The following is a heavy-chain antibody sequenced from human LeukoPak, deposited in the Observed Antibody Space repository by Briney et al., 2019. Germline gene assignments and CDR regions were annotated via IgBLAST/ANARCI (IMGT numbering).Heavy chain of an antibody. V-gene: IGHV3-7*01. CDR2: IKRDGSEK. CDR3: ARAIEWLGYFDY. Sequence: PGGSLRLSCEASGFTFSVYWMGWVRQAPGNGLDWVANIKRDGSEKYYVDSVKGRFTISRDNSKNSLYLQMNSLRAEDTAVYFCARAIEWLGYFDYWGQGTLVTVSS. D-gene: IGHD3-3*01. J-gene: IGHJ4*02. CDR1: GFTFSVYW.